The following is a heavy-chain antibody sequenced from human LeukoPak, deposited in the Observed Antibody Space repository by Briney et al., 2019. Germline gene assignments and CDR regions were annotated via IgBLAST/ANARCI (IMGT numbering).Heavy chain of an antibody. Sequence: PGGSLRLSCAASGFTFSSYSMNWVRQAPGKGLEWVAFIQYDGSIKLYGDSVKGRFTISRDTSKNTLNLQMNSLRAEDTAVYYCARDLGQYYDTSDNWFDPWGQGTLVTVSS. CDR2: IQYDGSIK. V-gene: IGHV3-30*02. D-gene: IGHD3-22*01. CDR1: GFTFSSYS. J-gene: IGHJ5*02. CDR3: ARDLGQYYDTSDNWFDP.